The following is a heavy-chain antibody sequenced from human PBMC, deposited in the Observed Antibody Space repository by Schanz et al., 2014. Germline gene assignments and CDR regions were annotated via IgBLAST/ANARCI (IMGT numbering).Heavy chain of an antibody. Sequence: QEQLVESGGGLVQPGGSLRLSCAASGFTFSSYAMSWVRQAPGKGLEWVSYISGTTTYTNYADSVKGRFTISRDRFQNTLYLRMSSLRAEDTAVYYCARPRFDYGEVDYWGQGTLVTVSS. J-gene: IGHJ4*02. CDR2: ISGTTTYT. CDR3: ARPRFDYGEVDY. CDR1: GFTFSSYA. V-gene: IGHV3-11*06. D-gene: IGHD4-17*01.